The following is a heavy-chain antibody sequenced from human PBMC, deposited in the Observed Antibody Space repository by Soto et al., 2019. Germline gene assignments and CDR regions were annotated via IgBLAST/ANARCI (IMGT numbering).Heavy chain of an antibody. CDR3: ARESGDWPLNWFDP. V-gene: IGHV3-74*01. Sequence: WVSLRLPCAPSASSSSNHWMHWVRQRQAGGLVWDSRITSDGKSKAYAESVKGRFAISSDNAKNTLYLQMNGLTAEDTAVYYCARESGDWPLNWFDPWGQGTLVTVS. J-gene: IGHJ5*02. CDR2: ITSDGKSK. D-gene: IGHD2-21*02. CDR1: ASSSSNHW.